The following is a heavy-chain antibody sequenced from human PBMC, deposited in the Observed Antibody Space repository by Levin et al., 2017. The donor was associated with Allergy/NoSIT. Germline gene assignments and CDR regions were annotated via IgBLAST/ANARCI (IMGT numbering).Heavy chain of an antibody. D-gene: IGHD2-8*01. Sequence: SVKVSCKASGGTFSSYAISWVRQAPGQGLEWMGGIIPIFGTANYAQKFQGRVTITADKSTSTAYMELSSLRSEDTAVYYCARALVYAKEKNYYYYYMDVWGKGTTVTVSS. CDR1: GGTFSSYA. CDR3: ARALVYAKEKNYYYYYMDV. CDR2: IIPIFGTA. J-gene: IGHJ6*03. V-gene: IGHV1-69*06.